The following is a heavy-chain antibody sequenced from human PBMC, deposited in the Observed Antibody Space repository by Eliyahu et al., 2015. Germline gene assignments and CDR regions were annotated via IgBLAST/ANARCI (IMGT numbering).Heavy chain of an antibody. J-gene: IGHJ4*02. CDR3: ARGDLKPYSSGWPFDY. D-gene: IGHD6-19*01. V-gene: IGHV3-7*01. CDR1: GFTFXXYW. CDR2: IKQDGSEK. Sequence: EVQLVESGGGLVRPGGSLRLSCAASGFTFXXYWMSWVRQAPGKGLEWVANIKQDGSEKYYVDSVKGRFTISRDNAKNSLYLQMNSLRAEDTAVYYCARGDLKPYSSGWPFDYWGQGTLVTVSS.